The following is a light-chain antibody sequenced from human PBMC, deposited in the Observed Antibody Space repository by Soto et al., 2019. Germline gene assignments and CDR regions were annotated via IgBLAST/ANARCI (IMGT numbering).Light chain of an antibody. CDR3: GTEHGSGSNFVYV. CDR1: SGYSNYK. V-gene: IGLV9-49*03. Sequence: QLVLTQPPSASASLGASVTLTCTLSSGYSNYKVDWYQQRPGKGPRFVMRVATGGIVGSKGDGIPDRFSVLGSGLNRYLTIKNIQEEDESDYHCGTEHGSGSNFVYVFGTGTKLTFL. J-gene: IGLJ1*01. CDR2: VATGGIVG.